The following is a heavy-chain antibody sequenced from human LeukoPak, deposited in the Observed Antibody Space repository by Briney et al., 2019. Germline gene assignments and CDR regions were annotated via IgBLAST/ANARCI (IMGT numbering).Heavy chain of an antibody. CDR1: XFTXSXYE. CDR2: ISGSGSTI. Sequence: XAAXXFTXSXYEMNWVRQAPGKGLEWVSYISGSGSTIYYADSVKGRFTISRDNAKDSLYLQMNSLRAEDTAVYYCARVRSGYSHENYFDYWGQGTLVTVSS. D-gene: IGHD5-18*01. J-gene: IGHJ4*02. CDR3: ARVRSGYSHENYFDY. V-gene: IGHV3-48*03.